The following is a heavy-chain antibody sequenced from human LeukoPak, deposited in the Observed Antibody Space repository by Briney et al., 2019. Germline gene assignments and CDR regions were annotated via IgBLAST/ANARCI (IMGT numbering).Heavy chain of an antibody. CDR2: IRYDGSNK. CDR3: ASGDLGYCSGGSCYGVFDY. J-gene: IGHJ4*02. CDR1: GFTFSSYG. Sequence: TGGSLRLSCAASGFTFSSYGMHWVRQAPGKGLEWVAFIRYDGSNKYYADSVKGRFTISRDNSKNTLYLQMNSLRSEDTAVYYCASGDLGYCSGGSCYGVFDYWGQGTLVTVSS. D-gene: IGHD2-15*01. V-gene: IGHV3-30*02.